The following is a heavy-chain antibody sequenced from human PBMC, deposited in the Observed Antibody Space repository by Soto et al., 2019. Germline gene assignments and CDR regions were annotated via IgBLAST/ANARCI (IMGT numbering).Heavy chain of an antibody. D-gene: IGHD1-26*01. V-gene: IGHV1-46*01. J-gene: IGHJ4*02. CDR3: AREVGATDLFYFDY. CDR2: INPSGGST. Sequence: QGLEWMGIINPSGGSTSYAQKFQGRVTMTRDTSTSTVYMELSSLRSEDTAVYYCAREVGATDLFYFDYSGQRTLVSVSS.